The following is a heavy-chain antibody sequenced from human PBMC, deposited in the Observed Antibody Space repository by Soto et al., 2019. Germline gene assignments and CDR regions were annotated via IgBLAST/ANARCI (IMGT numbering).Heavy chain of an antibody. V-gene: IGHV3-66*01. Sequence: GRSLRLSCAASGFTVSSNYMSWVRQAPGKGLEWVSVIYSGGSTYYADSVKGRFTISRDNSKNTLYLQMNSLRAEDTAVYYCARDKGLVPVPYYHGMDVWGEGTTVTVSS. D-gene: IGHD2-2*01. J-gene: IGHJ6*04. CDR3: ARDKGLVPVPYYHGMDV. CDR2: IYSGGST. CDR1: GFTVSSNY.